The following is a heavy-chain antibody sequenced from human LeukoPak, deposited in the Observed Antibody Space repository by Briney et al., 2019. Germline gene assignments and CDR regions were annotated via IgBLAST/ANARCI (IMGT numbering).Heavy chain of an antibody. V-gene: IGHV1-8*03. D-gene: IGHD6-13*01. CDR2: MNPNSGNT. CDR3: ARGLGYSSSSAYYFDY. Sequence: ASVKVSCKASGYTFTSYDINWVRQATGQGLEWMGWMNPNSGNTGYAQKFQGRVTITRNTSISTAYMELSSLRSEDTAVYYCARGLGYSSSSAYYFDYWGQGTLVTVSS. J-gene: IGHJ4*02. CDR1: GYTFTSYD.